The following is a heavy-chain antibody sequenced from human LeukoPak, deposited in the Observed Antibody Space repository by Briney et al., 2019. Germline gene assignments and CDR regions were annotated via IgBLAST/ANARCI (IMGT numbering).Heavy chain of an antibody. J-gene: IGHJ4*02. V-gene: IGHV4-61*02. CDR1: GGSISSGSYY. D-gene: IGHD5-12*01. CDR2: IYTSGST. Sequence: SQTLSLTCTVSGGSISSGSYYWSWIRQPAGTGLEWLGRIYTSGSTNYNPSLKSRVTISVDMSKNQFSVKLSSVTAADTAVYYCARGAYSGYDLDYWGQGTLVTVSS. CDR3: ARGAYSGYDLDY.